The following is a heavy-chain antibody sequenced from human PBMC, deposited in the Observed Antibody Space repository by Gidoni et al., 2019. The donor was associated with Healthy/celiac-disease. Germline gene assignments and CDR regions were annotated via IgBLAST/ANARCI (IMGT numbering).Heavy chain of an antibody. CDR2: IYYSGST. CDR3: ATPPTNNGQPFDY. D-gene: IGHD1-1*01. CDR1: GRSISSSSYY. J-gene: IGHJ4*02. Sequence: QLQLQESGPGLVKPSETLSLTCTVPGRSISSSSYYGGWTRQPPGKGLEWIGSIYYSGSTYYNPSHKSRVTISVDTSKNQFSLKLSSVTAADTAVYYCATPPTNNGQPFDYWGQGTLVTVSS. V-gene: IGHV4-39*01.